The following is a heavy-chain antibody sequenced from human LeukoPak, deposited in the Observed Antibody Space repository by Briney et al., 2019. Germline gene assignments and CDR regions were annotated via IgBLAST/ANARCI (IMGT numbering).Heavy chain of an antibody. Sequence: SVKVSCKASGGTFSSYAISWVRQAPGQGLEWMGGIIPIFGTANYAQKFQGRVTITADKSTSTAYMELSSLRSEDTAVYYCALPAIVGATHFNWFDPWGQGTLVTVSS. CDR1: GGTFSSYA. J-gene: IGHJ5*02. V-gene: IGHV1-69*06. CDR3: ALPAIVGATHFNWFDP. D-gene: IGHD1-26*01. CDR2: IIPIFGTA.